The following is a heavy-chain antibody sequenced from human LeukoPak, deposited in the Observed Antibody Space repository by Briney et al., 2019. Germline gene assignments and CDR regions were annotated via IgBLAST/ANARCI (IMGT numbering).Heavy chain of an antibody. CDR3: ARVGIAAAGPGDDAFDI. J-gene: IGHJ3*02. D-gene: IGHD6-13*01. CDR2: IYYSGST. Sequence: SETLSLTCTVSGGSISSSSYYWGWIRQPPGKGLEWIGSIYYSGSTYYNPSLKSRVTISVDTSKNQFSLKLSSVTAADTAVYYCARVGIAAAGPGDDAFDIWGQGTMVTVSS. CDR1: GGSISSSSYY. V-gene: IGHV4-39*07.